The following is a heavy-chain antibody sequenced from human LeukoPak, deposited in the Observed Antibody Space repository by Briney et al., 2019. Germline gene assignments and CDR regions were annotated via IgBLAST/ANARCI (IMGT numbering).Heavy chain of an antibody. D-gene: IGHD3-10*01. CDR3: ARGLGGRNKWRGAYYYYYYMDV. CDR2: INHSGST. V-gene: IGHV4-34*01. J-gene: IGHJ6*03. CDR1: GGSFSGYY. Sequence: SETLSLTCAVYGGSFSGYYWSWIRQPPGKGLEWIGEINHSGSTNYNPSLKSRVTISVDTSKNQFSLKLSSVTAADTAVYYCARGLGGRNKWRGAYYYYYYMDVWGKGTTVTVSS.